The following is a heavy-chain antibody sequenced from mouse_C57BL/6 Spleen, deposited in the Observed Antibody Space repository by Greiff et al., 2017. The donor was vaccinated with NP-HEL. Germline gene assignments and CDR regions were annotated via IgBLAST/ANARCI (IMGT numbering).Heavy chain of an antibody. CDR3: ARSGWLPAWFAY. CDR1: GYAFSSYW. Sequence: QVQLQQSGAELVKPGASVKISCKASGYAFSSYWMNWVKQRPGKGLEWIGQIYPGDGDTNYNGKFKGKATLTADKSSSTAYMQLSSLTSEDSAVYFCARSGWLPAWFAYWGQGTLVTVSA. V-gene: IGHV1-80*01. CDR2: IYPGDGDT. J-gene: IGHJ3*01. D-gene: IGHD2-3*01.